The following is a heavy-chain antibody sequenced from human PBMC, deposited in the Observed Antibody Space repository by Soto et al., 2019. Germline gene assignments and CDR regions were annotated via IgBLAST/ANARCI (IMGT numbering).Heavy chain of an antibody. CDR3: ARPLITIFGVAPKEPPTDYYYGMDV. CDR1: GYTFTSYA. J-gene: IGHJ6*02. CDR2: INAGNSDT. Sequence: ASVKVSCKASGYTFTSYAMHWVRQAPGQRLEWMGWINAGNSDTKYSQKFQGRVTITSDTSASTAYMELSSLRSEDTAVYYCARPLITIFGVAPKEPPTDYYYGMDVWGQGTTVTVSS. D-gene: IGHD3-3*01. V-gene: IGHV1-3*01.